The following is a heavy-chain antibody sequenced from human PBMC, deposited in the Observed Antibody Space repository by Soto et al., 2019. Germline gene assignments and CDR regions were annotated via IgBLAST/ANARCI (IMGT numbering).Heavy chain of an antibody. CDR2: ISSGGRT. V-gene: IGHV3-23*01. CDR1: GFTFSSYD. J-gene: IGHJ6*02. CDR3: AKDGARYSSSLNYYGTDV. D-gene: IGHD6-13*01. Sequence: GGSLRLSCAASGFTFSSYDMTWVRQAPGKGLEWVSGISSGGRTEYADSVKGRFTISRDNSKNTVYLQMNSLRAEDTAVYYCAKDGARYSSSLNYYGTDVWGQGTTVTVSS.